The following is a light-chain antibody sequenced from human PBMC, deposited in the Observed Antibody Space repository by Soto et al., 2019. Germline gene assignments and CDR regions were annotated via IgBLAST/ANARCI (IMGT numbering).Light chain of an antibody. Sequence: QSALTQPPSASGSPGQSVTISCTGTSSDVGGYNYVSWYQQYPGRAPKLMIYEVTKRPSGVPDRFSGSKSGNTASLTVSGLQAEDEADYYYSSYAASNTFSFVFGGGTKLTVL. CDR2: EVT. CDR3: SSYAASNTFSFV. CDR1: SSDVGGYNY. J-gene: IGLJ3*02. V-gene: IGLV2-8*01.